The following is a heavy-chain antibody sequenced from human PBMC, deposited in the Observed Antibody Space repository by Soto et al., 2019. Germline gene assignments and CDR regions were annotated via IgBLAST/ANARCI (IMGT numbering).Heavy chain of an antibody. CDR2: IYPGDSDT. J-gene: IGHJ3*02. CDR1: GYSFTTYW. D-gene: IGHD3-22*01. Sequence: PGESLKISCKGSGYSFTTYWIGWVRLIPGKGLEWMGIIYPGDSDTRYSPSFQGQVTISADKSISTASLRWSSLKASDTAMYYCARREYYEGAFDIWGQGTMVT. V-gene: IGHV5-51*01. CDR3: ARREYYEGAFDI.